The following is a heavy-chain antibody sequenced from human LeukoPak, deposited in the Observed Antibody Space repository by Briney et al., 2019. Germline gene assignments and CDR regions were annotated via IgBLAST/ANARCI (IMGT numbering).Heavy chain of an antibody. CDR3: ARGGIGLIEARTFDY. CDR1: EFTVSSNY. J-gene: IGHJ4*02. V-gene: IGHV3-66*01. Sequence: GASLRLSCAASEFTVSSNYMSWVRQAPGQGLEWVSVIYSCGSTYYADSVKGRFTISSDNTKNMLYLQMNSLRADDTAVYYCARGGIGLIEARTFDYWGQGTLVTVSS. D-gene: IGHD6-6*01. CDR2: IYSCGST.